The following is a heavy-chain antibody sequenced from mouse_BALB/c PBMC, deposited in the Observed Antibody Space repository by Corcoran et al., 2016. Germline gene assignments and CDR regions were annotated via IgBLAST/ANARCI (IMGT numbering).Heavy chain of an antibody. CDR3: ARRGNGNYAFAY. Sequence: QVQLQQSGAEQMKPGASVKISCKATGYTFSSYWIEWVKQRPGHGLEWIGEILPGSGSTNYNEKFKGKATFTADTSSNTAYMQLSSLTSEDSAVYYCARRGNGNYAFAYWGQGTLVTVSA. CDR2: ILPGSGST. V-gene: IGHV1-9*01. D-gene: IGHD2-1*01. CDR1: GYTFSSYW. J-gene: IGHJ3*01.